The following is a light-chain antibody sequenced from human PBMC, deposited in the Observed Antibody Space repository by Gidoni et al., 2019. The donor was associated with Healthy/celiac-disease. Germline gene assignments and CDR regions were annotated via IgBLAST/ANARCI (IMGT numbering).Light chain of an antibody. Sequence: EIVMTQSPATLSVSPGERATRSCRARESVTSRVAWYQQKPGQAPRRLIYGASTRATGIPARFSGTGSGTEFTLTISSLQSEDFAFYYCQQYNTWPRTFGQGTEVEI. V-gene: IGKV3-15*01. J-gene: IGKJ1*01. CDR3: QQYNTWPRT. CDR2: GAS. CDR1: ESVTSR.